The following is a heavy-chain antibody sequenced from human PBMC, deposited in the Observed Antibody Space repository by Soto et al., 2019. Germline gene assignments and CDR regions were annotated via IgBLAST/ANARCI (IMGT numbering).Heavy chain of an antibody. CDR1: GFTFSSYA. D-gene: IGHD3-22*01. CDR2: ISGSGGST. Sequence: GGSLRLSCAASGFTFSSYAMSWVRQAPGKGLEWVSAISGSGGSTYYADSVKGRFTISRDNSKNTLYLQMNSLRAEDTAVYYCANHGVSYYDSSGYYYGPLDYWGQGTLVTVSS. J-gene: IGHJ4*02. V-gene: IGHV3-23*01. CDR3: ANHGVSYYDSSGYYYGPLDY.